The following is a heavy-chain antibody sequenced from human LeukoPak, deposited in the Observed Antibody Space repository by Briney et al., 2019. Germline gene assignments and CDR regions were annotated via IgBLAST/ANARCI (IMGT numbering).Heavy chain of an antibody. CDR3: ARVGDRYGDYFDY. CDR2: ISYDGSNK. J-gene: IGHJ4*02. Sequence: GGSLRLSCAASGFTFNNYAMTWVRQAPGKGLEWVAVISYDGSNKYYADSVKGRFTISRDNSKNTLYLQMNSLRAEDTAVYYCARVGDRYGDYFDYWAQGPLVTVSS. CDR1: GFTFNNYA. D-gene: IGHD4-17*01. V-gene: IGHV3-30-3*01.